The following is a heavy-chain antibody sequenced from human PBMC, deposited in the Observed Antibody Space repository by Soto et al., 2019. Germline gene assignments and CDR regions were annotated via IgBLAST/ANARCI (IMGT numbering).Heavy chain of an antibody. CDR2: IYKSGDT. CDR1: GFTVSSSY. CDR3: ARGTVGTNPNWLGP. J-gene: IGHJ5*02. D-gene: IGHD1-26*01. V-gene: IGHV3-66*01. Sequence: EVQLVESGVGLVQPGGSLRLSCAASGFTVSSSYLYWVRQAPGKGLEWVSSIYKSGDTYYADSVKGRFTISRDNYKSTLFLQMNSLRAEDTAVYYCARGTVGTNPNWLGPWGQGTLVTVSS.